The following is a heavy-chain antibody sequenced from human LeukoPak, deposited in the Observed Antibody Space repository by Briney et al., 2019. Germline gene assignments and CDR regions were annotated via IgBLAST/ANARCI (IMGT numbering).Heavy chain of an antibody. CDR3: ARDDIVVVPARVYWFDP. CDR1: ERTFNNDT. D-gene: IGHD2-2*01. CDR2: IIPIVGTA. V-gene: IGHV1-69*13. Sequence: SVKVSCKASERTFNNDTISWVRQAPRQGLGWMVGIIPIVGTANYTQKFQARITNTEDEATSTDYMELSSLRSEDTAVYYCARDDIVVVPARVYWFDPWGQGTLVTVSP. J-gene: IGHJ5*02.